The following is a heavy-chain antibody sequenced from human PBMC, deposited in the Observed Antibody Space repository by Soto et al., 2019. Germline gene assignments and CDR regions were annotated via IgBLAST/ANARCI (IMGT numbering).Heavy chain of an antibody. CDR2: INPGSGVT. CDR1: GYYFTKYH. D-gene: IGHD1-1*01. CDR3: ARVARHNHARFDT. Sequence: GASVKVSCKASGYYFTKYHMHWVRQAPGQGLEWMGWINPGSGVTNQAQKFQGRVTMTRDTSITTTYMELNSLTSDDTAVYYCARVARHNHARFDTWGQGALVTVSS. J-gene: IGHJ4*02. V-gene: IGHV1-2*02.